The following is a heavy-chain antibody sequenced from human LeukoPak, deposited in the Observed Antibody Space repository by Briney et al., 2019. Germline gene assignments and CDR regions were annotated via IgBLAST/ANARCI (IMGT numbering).Heavy chain of an antibody. D-gene: IGHD6-13*01. CDR3: PVPVGMDY. Sequence: GGSLRLSCAASGFSFSAFGMSWVRQTPGKGLEWVSTLSVSDGTTYYADSVKGRFIMSRDNSKHTWYLQMNSLTAEDTAIYYCPVPVGMDYWGQGTLVTVSS. CDR1: GFSFSAFG. J-gene: IGHJ4*02. V-gene: IGHV3-23*01. CDR2: LSVSDGTT.